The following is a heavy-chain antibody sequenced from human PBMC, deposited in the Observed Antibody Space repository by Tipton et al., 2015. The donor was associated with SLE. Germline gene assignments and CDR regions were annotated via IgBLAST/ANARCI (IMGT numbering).Heavy chain of an antibody. CDR1: GYSISSGYY. CDR2: IYHSGST. V-gene: IGHV4-38-2*02. J-gene: IGHJ4*02. D-gene: IGHD6-19*01. CDR3: AAVSSALWDFGY. Sequence: TLSLTCTVSGYSISSGYYWGWIRQPPGKGLEWIGSIYHSGSTYYNPSLKSRVTISVDMSKNQFSLKLSSVTAADTAVYYCAAVSSALWDFGYWGQGTLVTVSS.